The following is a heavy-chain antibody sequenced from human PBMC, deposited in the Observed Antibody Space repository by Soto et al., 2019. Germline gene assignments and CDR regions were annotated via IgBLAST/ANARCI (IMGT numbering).Heavy chain of an antibody. Sequence: QLQLQESGPGLVKPSETLSLTCTVSGGSISSSSYYWGWIRQPPGKGLEWIGSIYYSGSTYYNPSLKSRVTTSVDTSKNQFSLKLSSVTAADTAVYYCARTYITGCLDYWGQGTLVTVSS. CDR1: GGSISSSSYY. CDR2: IYYSGST. J-gene: IGHJ4*02. CDR3: ARTYITGCLDY. D-gene: IGHD1-20*01. V-gene: IGHV4-39*01.